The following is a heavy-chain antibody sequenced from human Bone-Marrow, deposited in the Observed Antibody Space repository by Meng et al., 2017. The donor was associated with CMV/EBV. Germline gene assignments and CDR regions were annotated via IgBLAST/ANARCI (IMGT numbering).Heavy chain of an antibody. CDR1: GFTFSSYG. CDR2: IWYDGSNK. D-gene: IGHD2-2*01. J-gene: IGHJ4*02. V-gene: IGHV3-33*06. CDR3: AKNGRYCSSTSCFDTQYYFDY. Sequence: GGSLRLSCAASGFTFSSYGMHWVRQAPGKGLEWVAVIWYDGSNKYYADSVKGRFTISRDNSKNTLYLQMNSLRAEDTAVYYCAKNGRYCSSTSCFDTQYYFDYWGQGTLFTVSS.